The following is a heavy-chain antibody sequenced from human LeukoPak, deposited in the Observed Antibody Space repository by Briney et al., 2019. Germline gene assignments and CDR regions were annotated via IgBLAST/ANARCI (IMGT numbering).Heavy chain of an antibody. V-gene: IGHV4-59*02. CDR3: TRGHWGLQS. D-gene: IGHD7-27*01. Sequence: SETLSLTCTVSGASVTDYYWSWIRQSPGKGLEWISYIHHSGNSDYNPSLRSRVTTSLDTSKNQFSLNLISVTTADTAVYYCTRGHWGLQSWSQGTLVTVSS. J-gene: IGHJ5*02. CDR1: GASVTDYY. CDR2: IHHSGNS.